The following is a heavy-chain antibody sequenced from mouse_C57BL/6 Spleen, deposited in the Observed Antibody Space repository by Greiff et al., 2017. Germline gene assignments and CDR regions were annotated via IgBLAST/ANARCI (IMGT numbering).Heavy chain of an antibody. Sequence: VQLQESGAELVKPGASVKISCKASGYAFSSYWMNWVKQRPGKGLEWIGQIYPGDGDTNYNGKFKGKATLAADKSSSTAYMRLSSLTSEDSAVYFCARERDSSGTAMDYWGQGTSVTVSS. CDR2: IYPGDGDT. CDR3: ARERDSSGTAMDY. J-gene: IGHJ4*01. CDR1: GYAFSSYW. V-gene: IGHV1-80*01. D-gene: IGHD3-2*02.